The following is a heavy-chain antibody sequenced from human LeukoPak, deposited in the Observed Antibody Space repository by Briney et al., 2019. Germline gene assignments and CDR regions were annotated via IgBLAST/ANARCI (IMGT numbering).Heavy chain of an antibody. CDR3: AKDGGTQFGFGERFWEQDYFDY. J-gene: IGHJ4*02. CDR1: GFTFSSYD. Sequence: GGSLRRSCAASGFTFSSYDMSWVRQAPGKGLEWVSAISGSGGSTYYADSVKGRFTISRDNSKNTLYLQMNSLRAEDTAVYYCAKDGGTQFGFGERFWEQDYFDYWGQGTLVTVSS. CDR2: ISGSGGST. V-gene: IGHV3-23*01. D-gene: IGHD3-10*01.